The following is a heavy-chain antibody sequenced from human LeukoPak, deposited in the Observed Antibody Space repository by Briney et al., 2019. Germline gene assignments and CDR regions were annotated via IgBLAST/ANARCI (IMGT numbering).Heavy chain of an antibody. CDR3: ARGLYYYDSSGYYLYYFDY. CDR2: INHSGST. V-gene: IGHV4-34*01. Sequence: ASETLSLTCAVYGGSFSGYYWSWIRQPPGKGLEWIGEINHSGSTNYNPSLKSRVTISVDTSKNQFSLKLSSVTAADTAVYYCARGLYYYDSSGYYLYYFDYWGQGTLVTVSS. D-gene: IGHD3-22*01. J-gene: IGHJ4*02. CDR1: GGSFSGYY.